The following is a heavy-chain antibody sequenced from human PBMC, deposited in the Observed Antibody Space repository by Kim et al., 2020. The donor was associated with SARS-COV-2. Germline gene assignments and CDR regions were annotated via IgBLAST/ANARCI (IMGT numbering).Heavy chain of an antibody. CDR3: ARVGLGWELLLPSDY. D-gene: IGHD1-26*01. CDR2: ISSTSIYI. V-gene: IGHV3-21*01. J-gene: IGHJ4*02. Sequence: GGSLRLSCAASGFTFSTYSMNWVRQAPGKGLEWVSSISSTSIYIYYADSVKGRFTISRDNAKNSLYLQMNSLRAEDTAVYYCARVGLGWELLLPSDYWGQGTLVTVSS. CDR1: GFTFSTYS.